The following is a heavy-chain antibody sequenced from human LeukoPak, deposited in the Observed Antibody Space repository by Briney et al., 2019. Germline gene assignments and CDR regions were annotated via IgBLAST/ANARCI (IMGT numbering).Heavy chain of an antibody. D-gene: IGHD5-12*01. CDR2: MYYSGST. CDR3: ARGVAGYGPYDY. J-gene: IGHJ4*02. Sequence: PSETLSLTCTVSGDSFSTYYWSWIRQPPGKGLEWIGYMYYSGSTNYNPSLKSRVTISLDTPKNQFSLRLNSVTAADTAVYYCARGVAGYGPYDYWGQGTLVTVSS. V-gene: IGHV4-59*01. CDR1: GDSFSTYY.